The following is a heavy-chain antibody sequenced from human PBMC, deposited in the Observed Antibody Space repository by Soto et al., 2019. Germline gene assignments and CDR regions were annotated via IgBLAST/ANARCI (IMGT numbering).Heavy chain of an antibody. J-gene: IGHJ4*02. CDR1: GFTFSSYA. D-gene: IGHD2-8*02. V-gene: IGHV3-23*01. CDR2: ISGSGDST. Sequence: PEGSLRLSCAASGFTFSSYAMNWVRQAPGKGLEWVSVISGSGDSTYYADSVKGRFTISRDNSKNTLYLQMNSLRAEDTAVYYYARRGPGDYFDYWGQGTLVTGSS. CDR3: ARRGPGDYFDY.